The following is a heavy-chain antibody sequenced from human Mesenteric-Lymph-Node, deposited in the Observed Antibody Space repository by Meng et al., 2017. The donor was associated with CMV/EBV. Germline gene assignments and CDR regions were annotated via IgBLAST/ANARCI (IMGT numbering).Heavy chain of an antibody. Sequence: GESLKISCAASGFTFSSYWMHWVRQAPGKGLVWVSRINSDGSSTSYADSVKGRFTISRDNSKNTLYLQMNSLRVEDTAVYYCAKHLYDILTGYYHYGMDVWGQGTTVTVSS. V-gene: IGHV3-74*01. D-gene: IGHD3-9*01. J-gene: IGHJ6*02. CDR2: INSDGSST. CDR3: AKHLYDILTGYYHYGMDV. CDR1: GFTFSSYW.